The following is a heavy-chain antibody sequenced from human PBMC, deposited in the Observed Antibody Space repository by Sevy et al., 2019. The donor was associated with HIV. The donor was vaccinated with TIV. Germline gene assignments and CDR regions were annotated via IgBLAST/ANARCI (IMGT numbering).Heavy chain of an antibody. J-gene: IGHJ4*02. V-gene: IGHV3-30*18. Sequence: GGSLRLSCAASGFTFSSYGMNWVRQAPGKGLEWVAVISYDGSHKYYADSIKGRFTISRDNSKNTLYLHMNSLRPEDKALYYCEKEGYPSGPRLLSYRYLLYQVDIWGQGTLVTVSS. CDR2: ISYDGSHK. D-gene: IGHD3-3*01. CDR1: GFTFSSYG. CDR3: EKEGYPSGPRLLSYRYLLYQVDI.